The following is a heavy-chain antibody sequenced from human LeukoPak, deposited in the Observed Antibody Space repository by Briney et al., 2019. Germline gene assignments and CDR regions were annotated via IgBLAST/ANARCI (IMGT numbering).Heavy chain of an antibody. CDR2: INGDGSTT. CDR1: GFTFSSYW. V-gene: IGHV3-74*03. CDR3: ARDYAGSPDY. J-gene: IGHJ4*02. Sequence: PGGSLRLSCAASGFTFSSYWMHWVRQVPGKGLVWVALINGDGSTTTHADSVKGRFTISRDNAKNTAYLQMNSLRDEDTAVYFCARDYAGSPDYWDQGTLVTVSA. D-gene: IGHD3-10*01.